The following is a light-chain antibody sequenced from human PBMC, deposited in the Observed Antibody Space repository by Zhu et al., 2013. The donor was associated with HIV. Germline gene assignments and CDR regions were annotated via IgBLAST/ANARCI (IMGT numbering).Light chain of an antibody. J-gene: IGKJ1*01. CDR1: QDINRY. Sequence: DIQLTQSPSFLSASVGDRVTITCRASQDINRYLAWYQQKPGKPPKLLVYAASTTQSGVPSRFGGRGSGTEFTLTITSLQPDDFATYYCQQYHTYPWTFGQGTKVEIK. CDR3: QQYHTYPWT. V-gene: IGKV1-9*01. CDR2: AAS.